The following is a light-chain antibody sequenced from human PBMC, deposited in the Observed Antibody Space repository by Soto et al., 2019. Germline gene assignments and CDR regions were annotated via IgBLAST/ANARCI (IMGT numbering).Light chain of an antibody. Sequence: QSVLTQPASVSGSPGQSITISCTGTSSDVGGYNAVSWYQQHPGKAPKLMIYDVSNRPSGASDRFSGSKPGNTASLTISGLQAEDEADYYCCSSAGSSTSLFVFGTGTKVTVL. J-gene: IGLJ1*01. V-gene: IGLV2-23*02. CDR1: SSDVGGYNA. CDR3: CSSAGSSTSLFV. CDR2: DVS.